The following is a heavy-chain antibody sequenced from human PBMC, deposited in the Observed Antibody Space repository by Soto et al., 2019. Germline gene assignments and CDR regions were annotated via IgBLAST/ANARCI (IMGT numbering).Heavy chain of an antibody. D-gene: IGHD6-19*01. V-gene: IGHV1-69*13. CDR3: ARPRPQFSSGWYGVAFDI. CDR1: GGTFSSYA. J-gene: IGHJ3*02. Sequence: SVKVSCKASGGTFSSYAISWVRQAPGQGLEWMGGIIPIFGTANYAQKFQGRVTITADESTSTAYMELSSLRSEDTAVYYCARPRPQFSSGWYGVAFDIWGQGTMVTVSS. CDR2: IIPIFGTA.